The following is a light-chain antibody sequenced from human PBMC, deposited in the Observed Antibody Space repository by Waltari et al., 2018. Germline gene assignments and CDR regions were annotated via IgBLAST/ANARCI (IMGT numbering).Light chain of an antibody. V-gene: IGLV2-14*01. CDR1: SSDVGVYNY. Sequence: QSALTQPASVSGSPGQSITISCTGTSSDVGVYNYVSWYQQHPGKAPKLMIYEVSKRPSGVSNLFSGSKAGNAAPLTISGLQAEDEADYYCSSYTSSSAWVFGGGTKLTVL. CDR2: EVS. CDR3: SSYTSSSAWV. J-gene: IGLJ3*02.